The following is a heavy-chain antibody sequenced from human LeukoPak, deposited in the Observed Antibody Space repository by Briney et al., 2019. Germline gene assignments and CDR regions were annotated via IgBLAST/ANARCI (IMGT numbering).Heavy chain of an antibody. D-gene: IGHD3-10*01. CDR3: ARVPIGARYYFDY. J-gene: IGHJ4*02. V-gene: IGHV3-21*01. Sequence: GGSLRLSCAASGFTFSAYSMNWVRQAPGKGLEWVSSISSSSSYIYYADSVKGRFTISRDNAKNSLYLQMNSLRAEDTAVYYCARVPIGARYYFDYXXXGXLXTVSS. CDR1: GFTFSAYS. CDR2: ISSSSSYI.